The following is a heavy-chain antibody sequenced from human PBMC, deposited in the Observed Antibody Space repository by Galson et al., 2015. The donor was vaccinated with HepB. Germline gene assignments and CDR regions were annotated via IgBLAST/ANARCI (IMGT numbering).Heavy chain of an antibody. J-gene: IGHJ5*02. V-gene: IGHV4-34*01. D-gene: IGHD3-16*01. CDR2: INHSGST. CDR3: ARGLGRLGELPFGWFDP. CDR1: GGTFSSYA. Sequence: SCKASGGTFSSYAISWIRQPPGKGLEWIGEINHSGSTNYNPSLKSRVTISVDTSKNQFSLKLSSVTAADTAVYYCARGLGRLGELPFGWFDPWGQGTLVTVSS.